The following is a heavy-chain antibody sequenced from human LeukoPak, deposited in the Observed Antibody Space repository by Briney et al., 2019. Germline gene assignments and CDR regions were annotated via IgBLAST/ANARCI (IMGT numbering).Heavy chain of an antibody. Sequence: PSETLSLTCTVSGDSISSYYWSWVREPPGKGLEWIGYIYYSASTNYNPSLKRRVTISLDTSKNQFSLTLTSVTAADTAVYYCARLLVDSYGYWFDPWGQGTLVTVSS. CDR1: GDSISSYY. D-gene: IGHD5-18*01. CDR2: IYYSAST. V-gene: IGHV4-59*08. CDR3: ARLLVDSYGYWFDP. J-gene: IGHJ5*02.